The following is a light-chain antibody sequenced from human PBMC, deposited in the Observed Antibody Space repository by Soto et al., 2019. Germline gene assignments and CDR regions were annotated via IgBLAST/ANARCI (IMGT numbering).Light chain of an antibody. CDR3: MQGSHWPYT. CDR1: QSLVHRDGNTY. J-gene: IGKJ2*01. V-gene: IGKV2-30*02. Sequence: DVVMTQSPLSLPVTLGQPASISCRSSQSLVHRDGNTYLNWYQQRPGQSPRRLIDKASNRDSGVPDRFSGSGSGTDFTLKITRVEAEDVGLYFCMQGSHWPYTFGPGTRLE. CDR2: KAS.